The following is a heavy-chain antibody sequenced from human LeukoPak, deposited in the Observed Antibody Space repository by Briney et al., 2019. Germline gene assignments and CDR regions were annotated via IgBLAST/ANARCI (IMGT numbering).Heavy chain of an antibody. CDR3: ARGPYSSSWNAFDI. Sequence: VSCKASGYTFTSYGISWVRQAPGQGLEWMGWISAYNGNTNYAQKLQGRVTMTTDTSTSTAYMELRSLRSDDTAVYYCARGPYSSSWNAFDIWGQGTMVTVSS. J-gene: IGHJ3*02. CDR2: ISAYNGNT. D-gene: IGHD6-13*01. CDR1: GYTFTSYG. V-gene: IGHV1-18*01.